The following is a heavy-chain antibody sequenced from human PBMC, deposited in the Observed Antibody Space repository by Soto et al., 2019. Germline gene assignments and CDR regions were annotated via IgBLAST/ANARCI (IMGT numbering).Heavy chain of an antibody. J-gene: IGHJ6*02. V-gene: IGHV3-30*18. CDR3: AKYPYYYGSGSYKRGMDV. CDR2: ISYDGSNK. D-gene: IGHD3-10*01. CDR1: GFTFSSYA. Sequence: QVQLVESGGGVVQPGRSLRLSCAASGFTFSSYAMHWVRQAPGKGLEWVAVISYDGSNKYYADSVKGRFTISRDNSKNTLYLQMNSLRAEDTAVYYCAKYPYYYGSGSYKRGMDVWGQGTTVTVSS.